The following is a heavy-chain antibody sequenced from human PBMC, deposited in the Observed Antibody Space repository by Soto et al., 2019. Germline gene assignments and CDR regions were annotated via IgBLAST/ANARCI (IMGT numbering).Heavy chain of an antibody. J-gene: IGHJ6*03. CDR1: GFTLSGYA. CDR3: ARRARPDFYYMDV. V-gene: IGHV3-64*01. CDR2: ISSNGVGT. D-gene: IGHD6-6*01. Sequence: GGSLRLTCAASGFTLSGYAMDWVRQAPGKGLEYVSGISSNGVGTYYANSVQGRFTISRDNSKNTVYLQMGSLRPEDMAVYYCARRARPDFYYMDVWGKGTTVTVSS.